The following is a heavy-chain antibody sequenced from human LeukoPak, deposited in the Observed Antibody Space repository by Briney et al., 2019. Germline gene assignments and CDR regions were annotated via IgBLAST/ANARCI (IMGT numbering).Heavy chain of an antibody. Sequence: GESLKISCKGSGYSFTSYWIGWVRQMPGKGLEWVGIIYPGDSDTRYSPSFQGQVTISADKSISTAYLQWSSLKASDTAMYYCARHRSHGDYSPRYYGMDVWGQGTTVTVSS. J-gene: IGHJ6*02. V-gene: IGHV5-51*01. CDR3: ARHRSHGDYSPRYYGMDV. CDR2: IYPGDSDT. D-gene: IGHD4-17*01. CDR1: GYSFTSYW.